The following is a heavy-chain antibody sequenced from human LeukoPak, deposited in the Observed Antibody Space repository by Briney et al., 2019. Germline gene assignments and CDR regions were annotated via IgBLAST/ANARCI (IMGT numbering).Heavy chain of an antibody. V-gene: IGHV1-46*01. Sequence: GASVRVSCKASGYTFTSYYMHWVRQAPGQGLEWMGIINPSGGSTSYAQKFQGRVTMTRDMSTSTVYMELSSLRSEDTAVYYCASGDYDILTGYYTLRDEYFQHWGQGTLVTVSS. CDR1: GYTFTSYY. CDR2: INPSGGST. D-gene: IGHD3-9*01. J-gene: IGHJ1*01. CDR3: ASGDYDILTGYYTLRDEYFQH.